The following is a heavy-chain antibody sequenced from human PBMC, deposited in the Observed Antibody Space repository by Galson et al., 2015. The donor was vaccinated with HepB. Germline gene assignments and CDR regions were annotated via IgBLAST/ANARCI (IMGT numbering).Heavy chain of an antibody. V-gene: IGHV3-9*01. CDR2: ISWNSGSI. Sequence: SLRLSCAASGFTFDDYAMHWVRQAPGKGLEWVSGISWNSGSIGYADSVKGRFTISRDNAKNSLYLQMNSLRAEDTALYYCAKDMGQLGSLFDYWGQGTLVTVSS. CDR3: AKDMGQLGSLFDY. D-gene: IGHD3-16*02. CDR1: GFTFDDYA. J-gene: IGHJ4*02.